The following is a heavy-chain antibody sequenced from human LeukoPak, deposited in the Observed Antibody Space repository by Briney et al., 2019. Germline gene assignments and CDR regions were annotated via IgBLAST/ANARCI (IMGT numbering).Heavy chain of an antibody. CDR1: GFMFSNYA. D-gene: IGHD3-10*01. CDR3: AKGLLGGSGRYLRVFDH. V-gene: IGHV3-23*01. J-gene: IGHJ4*02. CDR2: ISGSGGTT. Sequence: GGSLRLSCAASGFMFSNYAMTWVRQSPGKGLEWVSTISGSGGTTYYTDSVEGRFTISRDNSKKTLQLQMNSLRAEDMALYYCAKGLLGGSGRYLRVFDHWGRGTLVTVSS.